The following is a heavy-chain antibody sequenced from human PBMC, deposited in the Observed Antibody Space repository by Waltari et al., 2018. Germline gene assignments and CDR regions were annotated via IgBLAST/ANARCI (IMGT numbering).Heavy chain of an antibody. CDR3: ARDGYSSSEGIDY. Sequence: QVQLQQWGAGLLKPSETLSLTCAVYGGSFSGYYWSWIRQPPGKGLEWIGEINHRGSTNYNPSLKSRVTISVDTSKNQFSLKLSSVTAADTAVYYCARDGYSSSEGIDYRGQGTLVTVSS. J-gene: IGHJ4*02. CDR2: INHRGST. V-gene: IGHV4-34*01. D-gene: IGHD6-6*01. CDR1: GGSFSGYY.